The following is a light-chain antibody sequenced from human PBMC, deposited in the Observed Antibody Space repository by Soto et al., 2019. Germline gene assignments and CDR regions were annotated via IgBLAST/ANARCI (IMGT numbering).Light chain of an antibody. CDR2: GAS. CDR1: QSVSNN. J-gene: IGKJ5*01. Sequence: EIVMTQSPATLSVSPGERATLSCRASQSVSNNLAWYQQKLGQAPMLLIYGASNRATGIPARFSGSGSGTEFTITISSLQSEDFAVYYCQQYKNWPPITFGQGTRLEIK. CDR3: QQYKNWPPIT. V-gene: IGKV3-15*01.